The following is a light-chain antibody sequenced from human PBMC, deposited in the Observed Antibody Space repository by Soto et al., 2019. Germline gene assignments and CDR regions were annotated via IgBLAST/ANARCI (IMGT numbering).Light chain of an antibody. J-gene: IGKJ4*01. CDR3: QQYGCSPPVT. Sequence: VVLTQSPGTLSLSPGERATLSCRASQSFSSSNLAWYQHKPGQPPKLIVYSASRRATGIPDRFSGSGSGTDFTLTISRLEPEDLALYYGQQYGCSPPVTFGGGTRVDIK. CDR2: SAS. CDR1: QSFSSSN. V-gene: IGKV3-20*01.